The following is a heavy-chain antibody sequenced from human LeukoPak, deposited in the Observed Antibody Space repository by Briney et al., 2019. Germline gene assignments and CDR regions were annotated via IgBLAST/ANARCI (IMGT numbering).Heavy chain of an antibody. V-gene: IGHV3-15*01. Sequence: GGSLRLSCAASGFTFRNTWMTWVRQAPGKGPEWVGHIKSKADGGTTDYAASVNGRFTISRDDSENTLSLQMNSLETEDTAVYFCTIENYYDSSGPIKHWGQGTLVTVSS. CDR3: TIENYYDSSGPIKH. CDR2: IKSKADGGTT. CDR1: GFTFRNTW. J-gene: IGHJ1*01. D-gene: IGHD3-22*01.